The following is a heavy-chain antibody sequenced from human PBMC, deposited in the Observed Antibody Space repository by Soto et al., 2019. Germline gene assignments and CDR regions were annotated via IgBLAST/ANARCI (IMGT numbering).Heavy chain of an antibody. Sequence: HVQLVQSGAEVKKPGSSVKVSCKASGDTFNFYTINWVRQAPGLGLEWMGRFNPILSFSNSALKFQGRVTLTADKSTSTVYMVLSSLRSEDTAIYYCATSFGSGSRAFDYWGQGALVTVSS. V-gene: IGHV1-69*02. J-gene: IGHJ4*02. CDR1: GDTFNFYT. CDR3: ATSFGSGSRAFDY. CDR2: FNPILSFS. D-gene: IGHD3-10*01.